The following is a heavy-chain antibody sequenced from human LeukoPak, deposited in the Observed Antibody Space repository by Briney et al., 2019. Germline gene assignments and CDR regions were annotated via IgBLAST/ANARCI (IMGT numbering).Heavy chain of an antibody. J-gene: IGHJ4*02. CDR1: GFTFSRYS. D-gene: IGHD6-13*01. Sequence: GGSLRLSCAASGFTFSRYSMNWVRQAPGKGLEWVSSISTSSSYIYYADSVKGRFTISRDNAKNSLYLQMNSLRAEDTAVYYCARQWIGALTAGLVDYWGQGTLVTVSS. CDR3: ARQWIGALTAGLVDY. V-gene: IGHV3-21*01. CDR2: ISTSSSYI.